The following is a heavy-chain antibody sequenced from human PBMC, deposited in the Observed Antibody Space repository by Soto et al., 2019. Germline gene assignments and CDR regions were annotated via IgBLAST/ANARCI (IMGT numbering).Heavy chain of an antibody. V-gene: IGHV4-39*01. Sequence: PSETLSLTCTVSGDSISSRSYYWGWILQASWKGLELIGSVYYSVSTYYNTSLMSRVTLSVDMSKNQLSLNLSSVTAADTAVYYCVRGSAPQAWGQGTLVTVSS. CDR2: VYYSVST. CDR1: GDSISSRSYY. CDR3: VRGSAPQA. J-gene: IGHJ5*02.